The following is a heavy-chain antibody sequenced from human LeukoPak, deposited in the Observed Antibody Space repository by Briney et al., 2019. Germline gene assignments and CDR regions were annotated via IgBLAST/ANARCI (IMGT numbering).Heavy chain of an antibody. CDR1: GFTFSSYS. J-gene: IGHJ4*02. Sequence: GGSLRLSCAASGFTFSSYSMNWVRQAPGKGLEWVSYISSSSSTIYYADSVKGRFTISRDNAKNSLYLQMNSLRAEDTAVYYCARDLRFPQESITMVRGVSVWGQGTLVTVSS. CDR3: ARDLRFPQESITMVRGVSV. CDR2: ISSSSSTI. V-gene: IGHV3-48*01. D-gene: IGHD3-10*01.